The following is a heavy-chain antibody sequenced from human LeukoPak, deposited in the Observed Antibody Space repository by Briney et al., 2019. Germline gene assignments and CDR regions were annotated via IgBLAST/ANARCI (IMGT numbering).Heavy chain of an antibody. V-gene: IGHV3-48*03. CDR2: ISSSGSTI. D-gene: IGHD3-22*01. CDR1: GFTFSSYE. Sequence: GGSLRLSRAASGFTFSSYEMNWVRQAPGKGLEWVSYISSSGSTIYYADSVKGRFTISRDNAKNSLYLQMNSLRAEDTAVYYCARSYYYDSSGYYYDYWGQGTLVTVSS. CDR3: ARSYYYDSSGYYYDY. J-gene: IGHJ4*02.